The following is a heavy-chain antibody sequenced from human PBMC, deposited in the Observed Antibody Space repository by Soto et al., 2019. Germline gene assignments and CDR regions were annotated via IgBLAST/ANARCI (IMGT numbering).Heavy chain of an antibody. CDR3: ARGYCSAAGCYIHYYYGMDV. CDR1: GFTFRNYA. D-gene: IGHD2-2*02. V-gene: IGHV3-23*01. J-gene: IGHJ6*02. Sequence: EVQLLQSGGGSGQPGGSLRLPCAAAGFTFRNYAMSWVRQVPGKGLEWVSAISRNGGSSYYADSVKGRFTISRDNSKNTLYLQMNSLRADDTAIYFCARGYCSAAGCYIHYYYGMDVWGQGTAVTVSS. CDR2: ISRNGGSS.